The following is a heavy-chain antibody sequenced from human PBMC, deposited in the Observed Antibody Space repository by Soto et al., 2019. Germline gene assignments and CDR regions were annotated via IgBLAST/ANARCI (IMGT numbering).Heavy chain of an antibody. CDR1: GFTFSSYA. Sequence: EVQLLESGGGLVQPGGSLRLSCAASGFTFSSYAMSWVRQAPGKGLEWVSAISGSGGSTYYADSVKGRFTISRDNSKNTLYLQMNSLRAEDTAVYYRAKGAKRVRWGQQLVQYHYNYYYYYMDVWGKGTTVTVSS. CDR3: AKGAKRVRWGQQLVQYHYNYYYYYMDV. V-gene: IGHV3-23*01. J-gene: IGHJ6*03. CDR2: ISGSGGST. D-gene: IGHD6-13*01.